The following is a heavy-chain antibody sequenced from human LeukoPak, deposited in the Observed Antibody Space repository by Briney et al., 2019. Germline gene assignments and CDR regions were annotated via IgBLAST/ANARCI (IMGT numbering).Heavy chain of an antibody. D-gene: IGHD3-10*01. V-gene: IGHV3-23*01. CDR3: AKGGYGSGVLHFDY. CDR2: ISGSGDST. Sequence: PGGSLRLSCAASGFTFSSYAMSWVRQAPGKGLEWVSAISGSGDSTYYGDSVKGRFTISRDNSKNTLYLQMNSLRAEDTAVYYCAKGGYGSGVLHFDYWGQGTLVTVSS. J-gene: IGHJ4*02. CDR1: GFTFSSYA.